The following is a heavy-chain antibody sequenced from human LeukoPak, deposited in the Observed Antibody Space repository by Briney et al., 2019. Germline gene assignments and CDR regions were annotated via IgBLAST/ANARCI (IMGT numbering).Heavy chain of an antibody. V-gene: IGHV3-23*01. CDR3: AKSQLRGFSTGWPLDS. CDR2: ISGGGATT. Sequence: GGSLRLSCADSGFTFSNSAMTWVRQAPGKGLDWVSTISGGGATTYYADSVKGRFTISRDNSKNTMSLQMNSLRPEDTAVYYCAKSQLRGFSTGWPLDSWGQGTLVTVSS. J-gene: IGHJ4*02. CDR1: GFTFSNSA. D-gene: IGHD6-19*01.